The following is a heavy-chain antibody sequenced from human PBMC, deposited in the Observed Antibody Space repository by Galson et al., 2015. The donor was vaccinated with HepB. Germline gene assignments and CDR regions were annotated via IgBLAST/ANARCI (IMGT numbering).Heavy chain of an antibody. Sequence: SLRLSCAVSGFTFSHYSMNWVRQVPGKGLEWLSYSSSGGNLIYYADSVKGRFAISRDNAKNSLSLQMNSLRDEDTAVYYCARLMTAPHDAFDIWGLGTMVTVSS. CDR3: ARLMTAPHDAFDI. D-gene: IGHD2-21*02. CDR2: SSSGGNLI. CDR1: GFTFSHYS. V-gene: IGHV3-48*02. J-gene: IGHJ3*02.